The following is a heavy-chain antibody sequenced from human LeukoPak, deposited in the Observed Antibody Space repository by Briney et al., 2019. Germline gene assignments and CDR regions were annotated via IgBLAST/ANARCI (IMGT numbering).Heavy chain of an antibody. CDR3: AREMIASGYFDY. V-gene: IGHV4-59*01. CDR1: GGSISSYY. J-gene: IGHJ4*02. CDR2: IYYSGST. Sequence: SETLSLTCSVSGGSISSYYWTWIRQPPGKGLEWIGYIYYSGSTNYNPSLKSRLTISIDTPKKQISLKLSSVTAADTAVYYCAREMIASGYFDYWGQGTLVTVSS. D-gene: IGHD3-22*01.